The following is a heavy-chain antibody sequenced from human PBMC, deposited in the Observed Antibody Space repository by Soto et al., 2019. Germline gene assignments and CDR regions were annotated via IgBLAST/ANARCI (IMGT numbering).Heavy chain of an antibody. D-gene: IGHD2-2*01. V-gene: IGHV3-30*04. CDR1: GFTFSGYA. CDR3: AKVVVPAAMVNYYYGMDV. Sequence: QVQLVESGGGVVQPGGSLRLSCAASGFTFSGYAMHWVRQPLGKGLEWVAVTSWDGNNKYYADSVKGRFTISRDNSKNTLYLQMNSLRAEDMAVYYCAKVVVPAAMVNYYYGMDVWGQGTTVTVSS. CDR2: TSWDGNNK. J-gene: IGHJ6*02.